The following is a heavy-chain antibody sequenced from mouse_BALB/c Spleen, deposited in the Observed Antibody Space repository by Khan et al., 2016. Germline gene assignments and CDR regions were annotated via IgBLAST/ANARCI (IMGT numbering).Heavy chain of an antibody. CDR1: GYSITSGYY. CDR3: ASAWYFDY. J-gene: IGHJ2*01. Sequence: EVQLQESGPGLVKPSQSLSLTCSVTGYSITSGYYWNWIREFPGNKREWMGYISYDGSNNYNPSLKNRISITRDTSKNQFFLKLNSVTTEDTATYYCASAWYFDYWGQGTTLTVSS. V-gene: IGHV3-6*02. CDR2: ISYDGSN.